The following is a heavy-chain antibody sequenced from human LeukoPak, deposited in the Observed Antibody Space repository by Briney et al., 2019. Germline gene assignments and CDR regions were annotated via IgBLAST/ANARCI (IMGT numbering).Heavy chain of an antibody. V-gene: IGHV3-7*01. D-gene: IGHD6-19*01. J-gene: IGHJ4*02. CDR2: INQDGSDK. CDR3: ARLQRSVTGTL. CDR1: GFTFSSYW. Sequence: GGSLRLSCAAAGFTFSSYWMSWVRQAPGKGLEWVANINQDGSDKQYVDSMKGQFTISRDNAKNSLYLQMSSLRGEDTAVYYCARLQRSVTGTLWGQGTLVVVSS.